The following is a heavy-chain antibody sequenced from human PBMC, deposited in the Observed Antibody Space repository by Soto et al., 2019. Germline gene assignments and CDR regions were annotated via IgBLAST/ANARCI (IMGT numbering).Heavy chain of an antibody. CDR2: IYLGDSDT. Sequence: GESLKISCKGSGFTSYWIGWVRQMPGKGLEWMGIIYLGDSDTRYSPSFQGQVTISADKSISTVYLQMNSLRTEDTAMYYCARDDEDGSYCDIGYWGQGTLVTVSS. V-gene: IGHV5-51*01. D-gene: IGHD3-16*02. CDR1: GFTSYW. CDR3: ARDDEDGSYCDIGY. J-gene: IGHJ4*02.